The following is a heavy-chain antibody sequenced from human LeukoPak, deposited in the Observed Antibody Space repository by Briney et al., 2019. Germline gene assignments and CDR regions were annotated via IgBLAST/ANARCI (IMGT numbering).Heavy chain of an antibody. D-gene: IGHD3-10*01. CDR2: IKSKTDGGTT. J-gene: IGHJ4*02. V-gene: IGHV3-15*01. CDR3: TTLSGSYYGRDY. Sequence: GRSLRLSCAASGFTFSNAWMSWVRQAPGKGLEWVGRIKSKTDGGTTDYAAPVKGRFTISRDDSKNTLYLQMNSLKTEDTAVYYCTTLSGSYYGRDYWGQGTLVTVSS. CDR1: GFTFSNAW.